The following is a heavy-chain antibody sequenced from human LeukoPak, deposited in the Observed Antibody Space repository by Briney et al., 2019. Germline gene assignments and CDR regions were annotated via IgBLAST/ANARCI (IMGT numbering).Heavy chain of an antibody. CDR2: MNPSSGNT. Sequence: ASVKVSCKASGYTFTSYDINWVRQATGQGLEWMGWMNPSSGNTGYAQKFQGRVTMTRNTSISTAYMELSSLRSEDTAVYYCATNGGGDYSFDYWGQGTLVTVSS. V-gene: IGHV1-8*01. CDR1: GYTFTSYD. CDR3: ATNGGGDYSFDY. J-gene: IGHJ4*02. D-gene: IGHD4-11*01.